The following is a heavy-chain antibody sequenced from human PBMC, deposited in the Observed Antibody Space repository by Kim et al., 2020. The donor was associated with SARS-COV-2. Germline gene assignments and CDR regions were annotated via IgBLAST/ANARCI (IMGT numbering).Heavy chain of an antibody. D-gene: IGHD3-3*01. Sequence: GGSLRLSCAASGFNFKTYGMHWVRQAPGKGLEWVAVIWYDGSHTSYADSVKGRSTVSRDNSKNTLYLQMNSLRAEDTAVYYCGTDPRLDYNFWSGFRPGGMFDHWGQGTLVTVSS. CDR3: GTDPRLDYNFWSGFRPGGMFDH. CDR1: GFNFKTYG. CDR2: IWYDGSHT. V-gene: IGHV3-33*01. J-gene: IGHJ4*02.